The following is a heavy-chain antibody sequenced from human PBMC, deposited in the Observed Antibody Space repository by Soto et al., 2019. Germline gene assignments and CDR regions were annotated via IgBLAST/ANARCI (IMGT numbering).Heavy chain of an antibody. Sequence: QVQLVQSGAEVKKPGSSVKVSCEASGGTFINYAFTWVRQAPGQGLEWMGGIIPLFDTTNYAQRFQGRVTITADESTSTADMELSSLRSEDTAVYFCGRLIVGVAGNMDLYYSAIDVWGQGTTVIVSS. D-gene: IGHD3-3*01. V-gene: IGHV1-69*01. J-gene: IGHJ6*02. CDR1: GGTFINYA. CDR3: GRLIVGVAGNMDLYYSAIDV. CDR2: IIPLFDTT.